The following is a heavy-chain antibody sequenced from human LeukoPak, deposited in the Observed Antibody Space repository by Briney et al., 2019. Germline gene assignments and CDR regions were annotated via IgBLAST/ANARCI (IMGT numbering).Heavy chain of an antibody. CDR3: VTHELKDAFDI. J-gene: IGHJ3*02. V-gene: IGHV3-23*01. CDR1: GFTFSNYG. CDR2: ISGSGGST. D-gene: IGHD3-10*01. Sequence: GGTLRLSCTASGFTFSNYGMSWVRQAPGKGLEWVSAISGSGGSTYYADSVKGRFTISRDKSKNTLYLQMNSLRAEDTAVYYCVTHELKDAFDIWGQGTMVTVSS.